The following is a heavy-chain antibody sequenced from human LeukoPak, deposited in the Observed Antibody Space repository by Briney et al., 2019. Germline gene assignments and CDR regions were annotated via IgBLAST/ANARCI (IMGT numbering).Heavy chain of an antibody. CDR1: GGSISSGSYY. V-gene: IGHV4-61*02. Sequence: SETLSLTCTVSGGSISSGSYYWNWIRQPAGKGLEWIGRIYTSGSTNYNPSLKSRVTISVDTSKNQFSLKLSSVTAADTAVYYCARSYDFWSGDSQFDYWGQGTLVTVPS. J-gene: IGHJ4*02. CDR3: ARSYDFWSGDSQFDY. D-gene: IGHD3-3*01. CDR2: IYTSGST.